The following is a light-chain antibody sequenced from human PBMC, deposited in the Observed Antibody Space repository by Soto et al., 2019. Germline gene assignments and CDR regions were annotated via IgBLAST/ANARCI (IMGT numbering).Light chain of an antibody. V-gene: IGKV3-20*01. Sequence: EIVLTQSPGTLSLSPGERATLSCRASQSVRNSLLAWYQQKPGQPPRLLIYDASTRATATPERFSGSGSGTDFTLTISRLEPEDFAVYYCQQYDSIVQTFGQGTKVEI. CDR3: QQYDSIVQT. CDR2: DAS. J-gene: IGKJ1*01. CDR1: QSVRNSL.